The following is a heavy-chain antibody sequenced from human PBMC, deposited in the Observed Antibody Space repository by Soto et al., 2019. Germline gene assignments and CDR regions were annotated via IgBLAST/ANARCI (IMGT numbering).Heavy chain of an antibody. V-gene: IGHV1-24*01. CDR3: ATDLPKPPRHYDFWSGYWQDYFDY. D-gene: IGHD3-3*01. CDR2: FDPEDGET. CDR1: GYTLTELS. J-gene: IGHJ4*02. Sequence: ASVKVSCKVSGYTLTELSMHWVRQAPRKGLEWMGGFDPEDGETIYAQKFQGRVTMTEDTSTDTAYMELSSLRSEDTAVYYCATDLPKPPRHYDFWSGYWQDYFDYWGQGTLVTVSS.